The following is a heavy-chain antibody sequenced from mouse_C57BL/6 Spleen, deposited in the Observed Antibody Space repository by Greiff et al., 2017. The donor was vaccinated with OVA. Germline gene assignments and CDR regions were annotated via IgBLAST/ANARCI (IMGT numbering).Heavy chain of an antibody. Sequence: QVQPQQSGPELVKPGASVKISCKASGYAFSSSWMNWVKQRPGKGLEWIGRIYPGDGDTNYNGKFKGKATLTADKSSSTAYMQLSSLTSEDSAVYFCAREGGLRHYFDYWGQGTTLTVSS. D-gene: IGHD1-2*01. V-gene: IGHV1-82*01. CDR3: AREGGLRHYFDY. J-gene: IGHJ2*01. CDR1: GYAFSSSW. CDR2: IYPGDGDT.